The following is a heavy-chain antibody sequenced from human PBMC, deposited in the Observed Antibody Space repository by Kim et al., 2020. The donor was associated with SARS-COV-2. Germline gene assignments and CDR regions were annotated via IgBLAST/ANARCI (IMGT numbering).Heavy chain of an antibody. V-gene: IGHV1-3*02. D-gene: IGHD2-2*01. J-gene: IGHJ4*02. CDR3: ARERCSSTSCYLDY. Sequence: SQEFQGRVTITRDTSASTAYMELSSLRSEDMAVYYCARERCSSTSCYLDYWGQGTLVTVSS.